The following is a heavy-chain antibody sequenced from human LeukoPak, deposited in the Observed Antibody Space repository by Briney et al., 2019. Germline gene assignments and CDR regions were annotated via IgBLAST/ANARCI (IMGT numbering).Heavy chain of an antibody. CDR1: GFTFSTAW. CDR2: ISSSSSYI. V-gene: IGHV3-21*01. J-gene: IGHJ4*02. Sequence: GGSLRLSCAASGFTFSTAWMNWVRQAPGKGLEWVSSISSSSSYIYYADSVKGRFTISRDNAKNSLYLQMNSLRAEDTAVYYCARDRITMGDLPDYWGQGTLVTVSS. D-gene: IGHD3-10*01. CDR3: ARDRITMGDLPDY.